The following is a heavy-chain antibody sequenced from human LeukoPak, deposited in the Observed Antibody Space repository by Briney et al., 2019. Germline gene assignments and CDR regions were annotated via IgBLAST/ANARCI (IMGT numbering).Heavy chain of an antibody. CDR1: GGSISSSNYY. D-gene: IGHD6-13*01. CDR2: IYYSGST. CDR3: ATSVGSSWYAFDY. V-gene: IGHV4-39*01. J-gene: IGHJ4*02. Sequence: PSETLSLTCTVSGGSISSSNYYWAWIRQPPGKGLEWIGSIYYSGSTYCNPSLKSRVTISVDTSKNQFSLKLSSVTAADTAVYYCATSVGSSWYAFDYWGQGTLVTVSS.